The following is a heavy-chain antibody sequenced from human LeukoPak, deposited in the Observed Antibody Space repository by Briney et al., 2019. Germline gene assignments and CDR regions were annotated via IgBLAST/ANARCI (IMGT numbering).Heavy chain of an antibody. D-gene: IGHD2-21*01. CDR3: AKDGNCGGDCWTFDF. CDR1: GFTFSSYA. V-gene: IGHV3-23*01. CDR2: FSGTGGSA. Sequence: GGSLRLSCAASGFTFSSYAMSWVRQAPGKGLEWVSTFSGTGGSAYYADSVKGRFTISRDNSKNTLYLQMNSLRAEDTAAYYCAKDGNCGGDCWTFDFWGQGTLVTVSS. J-gene: IGHJ4*02.